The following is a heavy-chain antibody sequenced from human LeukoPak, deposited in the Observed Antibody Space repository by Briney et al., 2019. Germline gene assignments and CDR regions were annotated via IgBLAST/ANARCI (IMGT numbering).Heavy chain of an antibody. CDR3: ARDWFDGDYDRFDY. Sequence: PGGSLRLSCAVSGFTFSSYWMSWFGQAPGKGLEWVANINQDGSQKFSVDSVKGRFTISRDNAKNSLSLQMNSLRVEDTAVYYCARDWFDGDYDRFDYWGRGNLVTVSS. CDR1: GFTFSSYW. D-gene: IGHD4-17*01. J-gene: IGHJ4*02. V-gene: IGHV3-7*03. CDR2: INQDGSQK.